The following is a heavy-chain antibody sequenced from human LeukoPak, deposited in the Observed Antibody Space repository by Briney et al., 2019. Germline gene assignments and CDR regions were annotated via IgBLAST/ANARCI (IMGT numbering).Heavy chain of an antibody. Sequence: AGGSLRLSCAASGFTFSSFAMHWVRQAPGKGLEWVAVVSHDGSNKYYADSVKGRFTISRDYSKNTLYLQMNSLRAEDTAVYYCAKDPYDSSGQWGFVDYWGQGTLVTVSS. CDR3: AKDPYDSSGQWGFVDY. D-gene: IGHD3-22*01. J-gene: IGHJ4*02. V-gene: IGHV3-30*18. CDR1: GFTFSSFA. CDR2: VSHDGSNK.